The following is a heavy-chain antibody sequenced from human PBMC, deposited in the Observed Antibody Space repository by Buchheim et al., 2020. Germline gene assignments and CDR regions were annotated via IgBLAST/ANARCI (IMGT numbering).Heavy chain of an antibody. CDR2: ISSSGSTI. CDR3: AREGYYYDSSGYPPDWYFDL. D-gene: IGHD3-22*01. Sequence: EVQLVESGGGLVQPGGSLRLSCAASGFTFSSYEMNWVRQAPGKGLEWVSYISSSGSTIYYADSVKGRFTISRDNAKNSLYLQMNSLRAEDTAVYYCAREGYYYDSSGYPPDWYFDLWGRGTL. V-gene: IGHV3-48*03. CDR1: GFTFSSYE. J-gene: IGHJ2*01.